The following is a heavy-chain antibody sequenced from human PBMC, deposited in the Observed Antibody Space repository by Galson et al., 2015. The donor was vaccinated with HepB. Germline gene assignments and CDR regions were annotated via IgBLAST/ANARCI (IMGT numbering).Heavy chain of an antibody. CDR2: IGHSVSNI. CDR3: ARTQWLAIDY. V-gene: IGHV3-48*01. Sequence: PGKGLEWVSYIGHSVSNIYYADSVKGRFTISRDSAKNSLYLQMNSLRAEDTAVYYCARTQWLAIDYWGQGILVTVSS. D-gene: IGHD6-19*01. J-gene: IGHJ4*02.